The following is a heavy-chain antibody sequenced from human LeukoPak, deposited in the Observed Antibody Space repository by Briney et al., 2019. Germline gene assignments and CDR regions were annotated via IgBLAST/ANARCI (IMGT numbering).Heavy chain of an antibody. J-gene: IGHJ3*02. Sequence: GESLKISCKASGYSFSNFWIGWVRQLPAKGLEWMGLVYPGDSEDRISPSFQGQVTISADKSISTAYLQWSSLKASDTAIYYCARQQGEQQLVGNAFDIWGQGTMVTVSS. V-gene: IGHV5-51*01. CDR3: ARQQGEQQLVGNAFDI. CDR1: GYSFSNFW. D-gene: IGHD6-13*01. CDR2: VYPGDSED.